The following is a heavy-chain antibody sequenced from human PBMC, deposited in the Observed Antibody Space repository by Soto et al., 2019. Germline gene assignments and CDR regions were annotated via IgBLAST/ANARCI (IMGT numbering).Heavy chain of an antibody. Sequence: ASVKVSCKVSGYTLTELSMHWVRQAPGRGLEWMGGFDPEDGETIYAQKFQGRVTMTEDTSTDTAYMELSSLRSEDTAVYYCATVITIFGVVPGAFDIWGQGTMVTVSS. J-gene: IGHJ3*02. CDR2: FDPEDGET. V-gene: IGHV1-24*01. CDR3: ATVITIFGVVPGAFDI. CDR1: GYTLTELS. D-gene: IGHD3-3*01.